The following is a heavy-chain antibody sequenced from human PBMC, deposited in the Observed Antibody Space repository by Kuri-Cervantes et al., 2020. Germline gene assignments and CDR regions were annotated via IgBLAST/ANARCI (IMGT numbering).Heavy chain of an antibody. J-gene: IGHJ4*02. Sequence: GESLKISCAASGFTFNDYYMSWIRQAPGKGLEWVSYISSSGSTIYYADSVKGRFTISRDNAKNSLYLQMNSLRAEDTAVYYCARWFSFSFDYWGQGTLVTVSS. CDR1: GFTFNDYY. CDR3: ARWFSFSFDY. D-gene: IGHD3-16*02. V-gene: IGHV3-11*01. CDR2: ISSSGSTI.